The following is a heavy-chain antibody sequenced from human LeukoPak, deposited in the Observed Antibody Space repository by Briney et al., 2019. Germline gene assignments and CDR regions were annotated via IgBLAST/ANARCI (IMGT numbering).Heavy chain of an antibody. CDR2: IKPDSVAT. D-gene: IGHD4/OR15-4a*01. V-gene: IGHV1-2*02. CDR1: GFTFSDHY. Sequence: ASLKVSCKTPGFTFSDHYMRWLRQAPGQGLEWMGWIKPDSVATNYAQTFQGSFTMSRDMSISTVYMELTSLTSDDTAMYWCARDHDYGPDYWGQGTLVTVSA. J-gene: IGHJ4*02. CDR3: ARDHDYGPDY.